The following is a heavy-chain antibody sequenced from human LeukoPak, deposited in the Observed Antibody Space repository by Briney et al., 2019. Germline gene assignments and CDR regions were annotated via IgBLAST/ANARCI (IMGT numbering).Heavy chain of an antibody. CDR2: IYYSGST. D-gene: IGHD2-15*01. J-gene: IGHJ4*02. V-gene: IGHV4-39*06. CDR1: GGSISSSSYY. CDR3: ARGYCSGGSCPNFDY. Sequence: SGTLSLTCPVSGGSISSSSYYWGWIRQPPGKGREWIGSIYYSGSTYYNPSLKSRVTISVDTSKNQFTLKLSSVTAADTAVYYCARGYCSGGSCPNFDYWGQGTLVTVSS.